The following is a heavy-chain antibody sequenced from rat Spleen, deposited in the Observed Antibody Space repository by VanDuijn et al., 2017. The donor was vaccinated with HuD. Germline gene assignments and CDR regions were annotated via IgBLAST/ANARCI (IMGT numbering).Heavy chain of an antibody. CDR2: ISPGGVSS. J-gene: IGHJ2*01. V-gene: IGHV5-25*01. CDR1: GLSFSNYD. CDR3: TRGGYFRY. D-gene: IGHD2-5*01. Sequence: EVQLVESGGGLVQPGRSMKLSCAASGLSFSNYDMAWVRQAPTKGLEWVASISPGGVSSHYRDSVKGRFTISRDTAQNTLYLQMNSPTSEDTATYYCTRGGYFRYWGQGVMVTVSS.